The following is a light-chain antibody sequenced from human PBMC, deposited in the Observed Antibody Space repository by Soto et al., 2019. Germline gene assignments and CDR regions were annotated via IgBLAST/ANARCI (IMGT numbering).Light chain of an antibody. CDR3: HQYSSYPET. Sequence: DIQMTQSPSTLSASVGDRVTITCRASQSISNWLAWYQQKPGKAPNLLIYEASRLESAVPSRFSGSASGTEFTLTINSLQPDDFATYYCHQYSSYPETFGQGNKVEIK. CDR1: QSISNW. V-gene: IGKV1-5*03. CDR2: EAS. J-gene: IGKJ1*01.